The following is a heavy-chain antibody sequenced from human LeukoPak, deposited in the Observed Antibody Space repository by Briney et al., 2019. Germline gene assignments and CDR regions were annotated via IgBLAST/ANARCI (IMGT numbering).Heavy chain of an antibody. Sequence: PSETLSLTCAVYGGSFSGYYWSWIRQPPGKGLEWIGEINHSGSTNYNPSLKSRVTISVDTSKNQFPLKLSSVTAADTAVYYCASYYGSGSYYWFDPWGQGTLVTVSS. D-gene: IGHD3-10*01. J-gene: IGHJ5*02. CDR1: GGSFSGYY. CDR3: ASYYGSGSYYWFDP. CDR2: INHSGST. V-gene: IGHV4-34*01.